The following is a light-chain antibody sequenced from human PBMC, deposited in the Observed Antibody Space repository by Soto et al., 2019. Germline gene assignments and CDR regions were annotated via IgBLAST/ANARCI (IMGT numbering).Light chain of an antibody. Sequence: AVVTQEPSLTVSPGGTVTLTCGSSTGAVTSGHYPYWFQQKPGQAPRTLIYDTSNKHSWTPARFSGSLLGGKAARTLSGAQPEDEAEYYCLLSYSGARGVFGGGTKLTVL. J-gene: IGLJ3*02. CDR2: DTS. CDR3: LLSYSGARGV. CDR1: TGAVTSGHY. V-gene: IGLV7-46*01.